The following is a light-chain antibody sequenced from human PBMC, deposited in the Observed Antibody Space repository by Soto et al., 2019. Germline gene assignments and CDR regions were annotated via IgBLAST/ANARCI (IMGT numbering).Light chain of an antibody. V-gene: IGKV3-11*01. J-gene: IGKJ3*01. CDR2: DAS. Sequence: EIVLTQSPATLSLSPGERATLSCRASQSVSSYLAWYQQKPGQAPRLLIYDASNRATSIPARFSGSGSGTDFNLIISSLEPEDLAVYYCQQRSNWPLTFGHGTKVDI. CDR3: QQRSNWPLT. CDR1: QSVSSY.